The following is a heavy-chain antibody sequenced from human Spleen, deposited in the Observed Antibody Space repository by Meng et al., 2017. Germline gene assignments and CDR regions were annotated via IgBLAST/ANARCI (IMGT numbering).Heavy chain of an antibody. J-gene: IGHJ4*02. D-gene: IGHD4-23*01. Sequence: QVPLQESGPGLVKPSETLSLSCTVSDDSISSYYWNWIRQPPGKGLEWIGFIYHNGDTNYNPSLKSRVTISVDTSKNQFSLKLSSVTAADTAVYYCARDPHDYGGNVRFDYWGQGTLVTVSS. CDR2: IYHNGDT. V-gene: IGHV4-59*12. CDR1: DDSISSYY. CDR3: ARDPHDYGGNVRFDY.